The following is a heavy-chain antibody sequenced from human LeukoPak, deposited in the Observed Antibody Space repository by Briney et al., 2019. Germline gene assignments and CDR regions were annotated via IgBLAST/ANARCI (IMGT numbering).Heavy chain of an antibody. CDR3: AKDEVLYYYDSSGYYVY. CDR1: GFTFSSYG. V-gene: IGHV3-23*01. J-gene: IGHJ4*02. D-gene: IGHD3-22*01. Sequence: GGTLRLSCAASGFTFSSYGMSWVRQAPGKGLEWVSAISGSGGSTCYADSVKGRFTISRDNSKNTLYLQMNSLRAEDTAVYYCAKDEVLYYYDSSGYYVYWGQGTLVTVSS. CDR2: ISGSGGST.